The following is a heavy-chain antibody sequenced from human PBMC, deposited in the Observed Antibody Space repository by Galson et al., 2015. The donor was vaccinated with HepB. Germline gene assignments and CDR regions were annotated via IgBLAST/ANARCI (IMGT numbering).Heavy chain of an antibody. CDR3: ASGLYDYYDSSDAFDI. CDR1: GYTFTSYY. V-gene: IGHV1-2*02. Sequence: SVKVSCKASGYTFTSYYMHWVRQAPGQGLEWMGWINPNSGGTNYAQKFQGRVTMTRDTSISTAYMELSRLRSDDTAVYYCASGLYDYYDSSDAFDIWGQGTMVTVSS. CDR2: INPNSGGT. D-gene: IGHD3-22*01. J-gene: IGHJ3*02.